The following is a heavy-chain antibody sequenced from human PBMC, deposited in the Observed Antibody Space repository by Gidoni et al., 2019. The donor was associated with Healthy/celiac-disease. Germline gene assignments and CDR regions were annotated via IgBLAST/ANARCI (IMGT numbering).Heavy chain of an antibody. CDR3: AKDGVGFWSGYGYCDY. CDR2: ISGSGGST. D-gene: IGHD3-3*01. Sequence: EVQLLESGGGLLQPGGSLRLSCSASGFPFSRYAMSWVRQAPGKGLEWVSAISGSGGSTYYADAVKGRFNISRDNSKNTLYLQMNSLRAEDTAVYYCAKDGVGFWSGYGYCDYWGQGTLVTVSS. CDR1: GFPFSRYA. V-gene: IGHV3-23*01. J-gene: IGHJ4*02.